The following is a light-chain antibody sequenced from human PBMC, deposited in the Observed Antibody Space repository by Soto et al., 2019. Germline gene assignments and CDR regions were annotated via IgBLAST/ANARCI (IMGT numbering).Light chain of an antibody. CDR2: AAS. V-gene: IGKV1-39*01. CDR3: QQSYISPLT. Sequence: DIKMTQSPSSLSASVGARLTISCRASQSISSSLNWYRQKPGKAPKLLISAASSLQSGVPSRFSGSGSGTDFTLTISSLQPEDFATYYCQQSYISPLTFGGGTKVDI. CDR1: QSISSS. J-gene: IGKJ4*01.